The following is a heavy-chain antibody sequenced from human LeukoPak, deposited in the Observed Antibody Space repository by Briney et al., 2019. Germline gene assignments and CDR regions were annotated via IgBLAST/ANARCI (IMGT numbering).Heavy chain of an antibody. CDR2: ISAYNGNT. V-gene: IGHV1-18*01. CDR3: ARDASNWSAFDS. CDR1: GYTFTSYG. D-gene: IGHD4-11*01. J-gene: IGHJ4*02. Sequence: GASVKVSCKASGYTFTSYGISWVRQATGQGLEWMGWISAYNGNTNYAQKLQGRVTMTTDTSTSTAYMALRSLRSDDTAVYYCARDASNWSAFDSWGQGSLVTASS.